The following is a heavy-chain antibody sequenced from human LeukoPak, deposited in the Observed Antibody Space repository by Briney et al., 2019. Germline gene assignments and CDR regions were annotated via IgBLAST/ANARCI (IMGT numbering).Heavy chain of an antibody. J-gene: IGHJ4*02. CDR3: ARDTSRFDYGDYVFDY. CDR1: GFTFSSYS. V-gene: IGHV3-21*01. D-gene: IGHD4-17*01. Sequence: PGGSLRLSWAASGFTFSSYSMNWVRQAPGKGLEWVSSISSSSSYIYYADSVKGRFTISRDNAKNSLYLQMNSLRAEDTAVYYCARDTSRFDYGDYVFDYWGQGTLVTVSS. CDR2: ISSSSSYI.